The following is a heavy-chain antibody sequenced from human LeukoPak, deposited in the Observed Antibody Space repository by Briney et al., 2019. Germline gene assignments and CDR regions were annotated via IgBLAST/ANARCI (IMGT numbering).Heavy chain of an antibody. CDR2: IYYSGST. D-gene: IGHD3-22*01. Sequence: SETLSLTCTVSGDSISSSSYYWGWIRQPPGKGLEWIGSIYYSGSTYYNPTLKSRVTISVDTSKNQFSLKLSSVTAADTAVYYCATTRYYYDSSGYYLDAFHIWGQGTMVTVSS. V-gene: IGHV4-39*01. J-gene: IGHJ3*02. CDR3: ATTRYYYDSSGYYLDAFHI. CDR1: GDSISSSSYY.